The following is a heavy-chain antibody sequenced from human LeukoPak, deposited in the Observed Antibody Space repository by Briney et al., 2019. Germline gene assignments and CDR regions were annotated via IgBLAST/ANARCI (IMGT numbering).Heavy chain of an antibody. CDR3: AASGFVYDYVWGSYRPPGGAFDI. J-gene: IGHJ3*02. Sequence: ASVKVSCKASGFTFTSSAMQWVRQARGQRLEWIGWIVVGSGNTNYAQKFQERVTITRDMSTSTAYMELSSLRSEDTAVYYCAASGFVYDYVWGSYRPPGGAFDIWGQGTMVTVSS. CDR2: IVVGSGNT. V-gene: IGHV1-58*02. CDR1: GFTFTSSA. D-gene: IGHD3-16*02.